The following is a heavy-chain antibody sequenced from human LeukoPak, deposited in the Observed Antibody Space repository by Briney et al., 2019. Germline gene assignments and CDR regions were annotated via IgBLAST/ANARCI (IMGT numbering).Heavy chain of an antibody. J-gene: IGHJ4*02. CDR1: GFTFDDYA. CDR2: ISWNSGSI. Sequence: GGSLRLSCAASGFTFDDYAMHWVRQAPGKGLEWVSGISWNSGSIGYADSVKGRFTISRDNAKNSLFLQMNSLRAEDTAVYYCAKDRMGGVTFFDYWGQGTLVTVSS. D-gene: IGHD2-21*02. CDR3: AKDRMGGVTFFDY. V-gene: IGHV3-9*01.